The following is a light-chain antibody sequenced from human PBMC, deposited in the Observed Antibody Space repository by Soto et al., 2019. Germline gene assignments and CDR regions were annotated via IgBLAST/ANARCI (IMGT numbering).Light chain of an antibody. V-gene: IGLV2-14*01. J-gene: IGLJ2*01. CDR2: DVS. CDR1: SSDVGGYNY. Sequence: QSALTQPASVSGSPGQSITISCTGTSSDVGGYNYVSWYQQHPGKDPKLMIYDVSNRPSGVSNRFSGSKSGNTASLTISGLQAEDVADYYCSSYTSSRTPVFGGGTKLTVL. CDR3: SSYTSSRTPV.